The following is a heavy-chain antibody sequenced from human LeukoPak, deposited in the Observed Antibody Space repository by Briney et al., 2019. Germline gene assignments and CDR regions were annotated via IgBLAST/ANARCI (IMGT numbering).Heavy chain of an antibody. CDR3: AKDRWSSPVSSSDM. J-gene: IGHJ3*02. D-gene: IGHD2/OR15-2a*01. CDR1: GFTFSSYA. CDR2: ISGSGGGT. Sequence: GGSLRLSCAASGFTFSSYAMSWVRQAPGKGLEWVSGISGSGGGTYYADSVKGRFTISRDNSKNTLYLQMNSLRADDTAVHYCAKDRWSSPVSSSDMWGQGTMVTVSS. V-gene: IGHV3-23*01.